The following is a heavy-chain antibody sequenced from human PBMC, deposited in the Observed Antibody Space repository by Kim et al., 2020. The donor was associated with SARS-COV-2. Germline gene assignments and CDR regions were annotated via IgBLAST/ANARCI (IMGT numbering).Heavy chain of an antibody. Sequence: SETLSLTCAVSGDSTSSRNWWSWVRQPPGKGLEWIGEIYHSENTNYNPSLKSRVTISLDKSKNQFSLKLNSLTAADTAVYYCARSRATTEGDYALGYWGQGTPVTVSS. V-gene: IGHV4-4*02. J-gene: IGHJ4*02. D-gene: IGHD4-17*01. CDR2: IYHSENT. CDR3: ARSRATTEGDYALGY. CDR1: GDSTSSRNW.